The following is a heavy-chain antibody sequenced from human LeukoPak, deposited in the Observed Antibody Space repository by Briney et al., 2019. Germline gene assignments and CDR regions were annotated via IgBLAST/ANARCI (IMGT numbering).Heavy chain of an antibody. J-gene: IGHJ6*02. CDR3: ARHVYYYGMDV. CDR2: IYYSGST. CDR1: GGSISSYY. V-gene: IGHV4-59*08. Sequence: PSETLSLTCTVSGGSISSYYWSWIRQPPGKGLEWTGYIYYSGSTNYNPSLKSRVTISVDTSKNQFSLKLSSVTAADTAVYYCARHVYYYGMDVWGQGSTVTVSS.